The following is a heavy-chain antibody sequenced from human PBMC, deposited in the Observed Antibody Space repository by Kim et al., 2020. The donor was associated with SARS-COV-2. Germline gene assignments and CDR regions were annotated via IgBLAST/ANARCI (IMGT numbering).Heavy chain of an antibody. V-gene: IGHV5-10-1*01. CDR1: GYSFTSYW. CDR2: IDPSDSYT. Sequence: GESLKISCKGSGYSFTSYWISWVRQMPGKGLEWMGRIDPSDSYTNYSPSFQGHVTISADKSISTAYLQWSSLKASDTAMYYCARLARYSSSWQYYYYYGMDVWGQGTTVTVSS. D-gene: IGHD6-13*01. J-gene: IGHJ6*02. CDR3: ARLARYSSSWQYYYYYGMDV.